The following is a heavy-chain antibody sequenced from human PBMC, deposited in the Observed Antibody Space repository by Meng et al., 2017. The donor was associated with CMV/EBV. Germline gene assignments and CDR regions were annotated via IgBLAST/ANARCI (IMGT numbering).Heavy chain of an antibody. D-gene: IGHD2-2*01. CDR1: GYTFTTYD. J-gene: IGHJ6*02. Sequence: ASVKVSCKASGYTFTTYDINWVRQATGQGLEWMGRMSPNSGNTAYAQKFQGRVTITRKTSISTAYMELSSLRSEDTAVYYCARTRIEVEPDGRKIKYYNYGMDVWGQGTTVTVSS. CDR3: ARTRIEVEPDGRKIKYYNYGMDV. CDR2: MSPNSGNT. V-gene: IGHV1-8*03.